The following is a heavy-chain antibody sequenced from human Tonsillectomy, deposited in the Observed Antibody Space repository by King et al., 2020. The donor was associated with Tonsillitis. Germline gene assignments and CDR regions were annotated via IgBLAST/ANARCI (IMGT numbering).Heavy chain of an antibody. D-gene: IGHD6-19*01. CDR1: GFTFDDYA. CDR3: AKDTAVAGPYYFDY. CDR2: ISWNSGSI. Sequence: VQLVESGGGLVQPGRSLRLSCAASGFTFDDYAMHWVRQAPGKGLEWVSGISWNSGSIGYADSVKGRFTISRDNAKNSLYLQMNSLRAEDTALYYCAKDTAVAGPYYFDYWGQGTLVTVSS. V-gene: IGHV3-9*01. J-gene: IGHJ4*02.